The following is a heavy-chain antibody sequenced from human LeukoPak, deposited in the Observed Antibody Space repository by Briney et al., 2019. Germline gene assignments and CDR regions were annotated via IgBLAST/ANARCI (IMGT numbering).Heavy chain of an antibody. CDR3: ARGTAVVPAAMRLYYYGMDV. J-gene: IGHJ6*02. V-gene: IGHV5-51*01. CDR1: GYSFTSYW. CDR2: IYPGDSDT. Sequence: GESLKISCKGSGYSFTSYWIGWVRQMPGKGLEWMGIIYPGDSDTRYSPSFQGQVTISADKSISTAYLQRSSLKASDTAMYYCARGTAVVPAAMRLYYYGMDVWGQGTTVTVSS. D-gene: IGHD2-2*01.